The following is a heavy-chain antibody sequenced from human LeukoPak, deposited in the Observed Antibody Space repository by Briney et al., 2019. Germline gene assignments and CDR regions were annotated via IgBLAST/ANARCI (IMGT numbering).Heavy chain of an antibody. J-gene: IGHJ6*03. Sequence: ASVKVSCXASGYTFTSYDINWVRQANGQGLEWMGWMNPNSGNTGYAQKFQGRVTMTRNTSISTAYMELSSLRSEDTAVYDCARGGGGYCSSTSCYSDYYYYYYMDVWGKGTTVTVSS. V-gene: IGHV1-8*01. CDR3: ARGGGGYCSSTSCYSDYYYYYYMDV. D-gene: IGHD2-2*01. CDR1: GYTFTSYD. CDR2: MNPNSGNT.